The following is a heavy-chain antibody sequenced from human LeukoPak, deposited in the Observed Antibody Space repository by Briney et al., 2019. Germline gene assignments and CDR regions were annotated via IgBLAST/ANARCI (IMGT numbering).Heavy chain of an antibody. CDR1: GYTFNSYY. CDR2: INPSGDFT. CDR3: GRVGCYGSIRQFDC. V-gene: IGHV1-46*02. J-gene: IGHJ4*02. D-gene: IGHD3-22*01. Sequence: ASVNVSCKASGYTFNSYYMHWVRQPPGQGLEWMGIINPSGDFTTYAHKFQSRITITKDTSTNTFYIERRSLSSDDAAVYYWGRVGCYGSIRQFDCWGEGTLVTVCS.